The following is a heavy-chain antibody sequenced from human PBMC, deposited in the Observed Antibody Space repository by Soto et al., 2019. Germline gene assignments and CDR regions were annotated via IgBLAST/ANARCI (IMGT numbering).Heavy chain of an antibody. Sequence: PSETLSLTCTVSGGSIGNYYWNWIRQTPGKGLEWIGYVHYSGTTSYNPSLKSRVTISLDTSKNQFSLKLNSVTAADTAVYYCARRWSGTDYWGQGTLVTVS. CDR1: GGSIGNYY. J-gene: IGHJ4*02. CDR2: VHYSGTT. D-gene: IGHD3-10*01. V-gene: IGHV4-59*12. CDR3: ARRWSGTDY.